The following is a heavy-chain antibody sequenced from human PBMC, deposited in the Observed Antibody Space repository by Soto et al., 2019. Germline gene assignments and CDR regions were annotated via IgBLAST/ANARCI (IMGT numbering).Heavy chain of an antibody. CDR3: ARDVGTNTLDY. J-gene: IGHJ4*02. CDR2: INVDGGEI. V-gene: IGHV3-7*03. Sequence: EVQLGESGGGLVQPGGSLRLSCEASGFIFRTSWMTWVRQPPGKGLEWVASINVDGGEISYVGSVRGRFTVSRDNAKNALYLHMNSLRAEDTAVYYCARDVGTNTLDYWGQGTLVTVSS. CDR1: GFIFRTSW.